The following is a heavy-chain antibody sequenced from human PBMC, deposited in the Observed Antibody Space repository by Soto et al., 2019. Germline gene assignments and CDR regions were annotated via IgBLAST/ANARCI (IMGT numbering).Heavy chain of an antibody. D-gene: IGHD2-21*02. CDR2: INHSGST. CDR1: GGSFSGYY. Sequence: SETLSLTCAVYGGSFSGYYWSWVRQPPGKGLEWIGQINHSGSTNYNPSLKSLFTISVDTSKNQFSLKLSSVTAADTAVYYCARRAYCGTNCYSVYFDSWGQGTLVT. J-gene: IGHJ4*02. CDR3: ARRAYCGTNCYSVYFDS. V-gene: IGHV4-34*01.